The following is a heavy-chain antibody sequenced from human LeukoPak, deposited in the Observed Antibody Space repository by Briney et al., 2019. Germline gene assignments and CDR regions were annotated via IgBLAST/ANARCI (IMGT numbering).Heavy chain of an antibody. CDR1: GFTFSTYI. V-gene: IGHV3-23*01. D-gene: IGHD5-12*01. CDR3: AKGGYIGYNGLFDI. J-gene: IGHJ3*02. CDR2: ISGSGTAP. Sequence: GGSLRLSCEAYGFTFSTYIVSWVRQAPGKGLQWVADISGSGTAPYYTNSVQGVFTISKDNSKNIIFLQMSSLGAEDTAPYFCAKGGYIGYNGLFDIWGQGTMFTVSS.